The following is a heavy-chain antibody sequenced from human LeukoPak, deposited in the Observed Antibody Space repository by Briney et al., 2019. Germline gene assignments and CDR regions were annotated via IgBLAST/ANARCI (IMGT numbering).Heavy chain of an antibody. J-gene: IGHJ5*02. CDR2: ISSSSSYT. V-gene: IGHV3-11*06. D-gene: IGHD6-19*01. Sequence: GGSLRLSSAASGFTFSDYYMSWIRQAPGKGLEWVSYISSSSSYTNYADSVKGRFTISRDNAKNSLYLQMNSLRAEDTAVYYCARDSSSGWYNWFDPWGQGTLVTVSS. CDR1: GFTFSDYY. CDR3: ARDSSSGWYNWFDP.